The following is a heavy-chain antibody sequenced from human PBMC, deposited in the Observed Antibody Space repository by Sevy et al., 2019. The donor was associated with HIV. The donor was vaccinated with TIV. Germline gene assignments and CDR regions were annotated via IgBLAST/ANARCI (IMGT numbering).Heavy chain of an antibody. CDR2: INHSGST. CDR1: GGSFSGYY. Sequence: SETLSLTCAVYGGSFSGYYWSWIRQPPGKGLEWIGEINHSGSTNYNPSLKSRVTISVDTSKNQFSLKLSSVTAADTAVYYGARVGYCSSTSCYDQASWFDPWGQGTLVTVSS. J-gene: IGHJ5*02. V-gene: IGHV4-34*01. CDR3: ARVGYCSSTSCYDQASWFDP. D-gene: IGHD2-2*01.